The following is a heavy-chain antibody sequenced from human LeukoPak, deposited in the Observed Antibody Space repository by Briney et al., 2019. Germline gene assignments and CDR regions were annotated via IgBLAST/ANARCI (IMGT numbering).Heavy chain of an antibody. Sequence: EASVTVSCKPSGYSFTDYYIHWVRQAPGQGLEWMGWINTKSGRTSSARKFQGRVTMTRDPSITTVYMDMAWLTSDDTAIYFCARADFIDAGPYLIGPWGQGTLVTVSS. CDR1: GYSFTDYY. CDR3: ARADFIDAGPYLIGP. V-gene: IGHV1-2*02. CDR2: INTKSGRT. J-gene: IGHJ5*02. D-gene: IGHD3-3*01.